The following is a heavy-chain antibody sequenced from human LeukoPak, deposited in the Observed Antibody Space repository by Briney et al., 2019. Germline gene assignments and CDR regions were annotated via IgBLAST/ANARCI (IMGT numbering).Heavy chain of an antibody. D-gene: IGHD5-18*01. J-gene: IGHJ6*02. V-gene: IGHV3-74*01. Sequence: PGGSLRLPCAASGFTFSSNWMHWVRQAPGKGLVWVSRINEDGSTTNYADSVKGRFTISRDNAKNTLYLQMNSLRAEDTAVYYCVRDAVDTANAVWGQGTTVTVSS. CDR1: GFTFSSNW. CDR2: INEDGSTT. CDR3: VRDAVDTANAV.